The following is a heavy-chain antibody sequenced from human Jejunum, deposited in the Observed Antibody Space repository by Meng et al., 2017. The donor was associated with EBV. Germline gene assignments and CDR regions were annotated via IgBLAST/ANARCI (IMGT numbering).Heavy chain of an antibody. CDR1: GFMFSNYW. CDR2: INNDGSDT. V-gene: IGHV3-74*01. J-gene: IGHJ5*02. CDR3: ARDKPHNWFDP. Sequence: VELVESGVGLVQPGGSLRLSCEASGFMFSNYWMHWVRQVPGKGLVWVSRINNDGSDTIYADSVKGRFTNSRDNAKNTLYLQMNSLRIEDTAVYFCARDKPHNWFDPWGQGTLVTVSS.